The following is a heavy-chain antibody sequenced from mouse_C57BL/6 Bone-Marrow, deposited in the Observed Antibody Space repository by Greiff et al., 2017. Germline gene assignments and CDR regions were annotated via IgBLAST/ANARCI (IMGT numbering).Heavy chain of an antibody. CDR3: TRDRLPYPAWFAY. D-gene: IGHD1-2*01. CDR1: GFTFSSYA. V-gene: IGHV5-9-1*02. Sequence: EVKLVESGEGLVKPGGSLKLSCAASGFTFSSYAMSWVRQTPEKRLEWVAYLSRGGDYIYYADTVKGRFTISRDTARNTLYLQLSSLKSEDTAMYYCTRDRLPYPAWFAYWGQGTLVTVSA. CDR2: LSRGGDYI. J-gene: IGHJ3*01.